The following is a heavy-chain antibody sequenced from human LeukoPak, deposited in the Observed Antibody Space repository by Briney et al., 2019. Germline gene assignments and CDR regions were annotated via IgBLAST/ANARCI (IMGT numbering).Heavy chain of an antibody. V-gene: IGHV3-49*04. CDR1: GLTFGDYA. Sequence: PGRSLILSCTASGLTFGDYAMSWVRQAPGKGLEWVGFIRSKAYGETTEYAASVKGRFTISRDDSKSIAYLQMNSLKTEDTAVYYCTRVVDYYDSSGYYYPYYYYYGMDVWGQGTTVTVSS. D-gene: IGHD3-22*01. CDR2: IRSKAYGETT. CDR3: TRVVDYYDSSGYYYPYYYYYGMDV. J-gene: IGHJ6*02.